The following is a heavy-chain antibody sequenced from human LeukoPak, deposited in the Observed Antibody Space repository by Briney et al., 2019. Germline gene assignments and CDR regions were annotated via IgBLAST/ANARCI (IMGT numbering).Heavy chain of an antibody. CDR3: ARCWGIEIVLMVYATDY. D-gene: IGHD2-8*01. Sequence: ASVKASCKASGYTFTSYYMHWVRQAPGQGLEWMGIINPSGGSTSYAQKFQGRVTMTRDTSTSTVYMELSSLRSEDTAVYYCARCWGIEIVLMVYATDYGGQGALVTVSS. CDR2: INPSGGST. J-gene: IGHJ4*02. V-gene: IGHV1-46*01. CDR1: GYTFTSYY.